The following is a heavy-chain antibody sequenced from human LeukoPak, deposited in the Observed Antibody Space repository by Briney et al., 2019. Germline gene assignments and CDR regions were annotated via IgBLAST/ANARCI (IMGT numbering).Heavy chain of an antibody. CDR1: GFTFSSYW. CDR3: ASSYRRGVYAFDI. CDR2: INSDGSST. D-gene: IGHD3-16*02. V-gene: IGHV3-74*01. Sequence: PGGSLRLSCAASGFTFSSYWIHWVRQAPGKGLVWVSRINSDGSSTSYADSVKGRFTISRDNAKNTLYLQMNSLRAEDTAVYYCASSYRRGVYAFDIWGQGTMVTVSS. J-gene: IGHJ3*02.